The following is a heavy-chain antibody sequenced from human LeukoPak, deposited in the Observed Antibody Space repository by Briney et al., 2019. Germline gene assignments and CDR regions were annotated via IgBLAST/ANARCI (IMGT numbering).Heavy chain of an antibody. V-gene: IGHV3-48*03. Sequence: GGSLRLSCAASGFTFSSYEMNWVRQAPGKGLELVSYISSSGSTIYYADSVKGRFTISRDNAKNSLHLQVNSLRADDTAFYYFARDEAGMYVCGQGATVTVSS. CDR3: ARDEAGMYV. CDR1: GFTFSSYE. CDR2: ISSSGSTI. J-gene: IGHJ6*01.